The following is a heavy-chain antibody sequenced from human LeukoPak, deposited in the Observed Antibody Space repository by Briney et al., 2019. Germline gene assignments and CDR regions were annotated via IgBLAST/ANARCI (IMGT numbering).Heavy chain of an antibody. CDR1: GFTFSSYA. J-gene: IGHJ4*02. CDR3: AKAGGWTNYFDY. CDR2: ISAGGGST. Sequence: GGSLRLSCAASGFTFSSYAMTWVRQAPGKGLEWVSAISAGGGSTYYADSVKGRFTTSRDNSKNTLYLQLNSLRAEDTAVYYCAKAGGWTNYFDYWGQGTLVTVSS. V-gene: IGHV3-23*01. D-gene: IGHD6-19*01.